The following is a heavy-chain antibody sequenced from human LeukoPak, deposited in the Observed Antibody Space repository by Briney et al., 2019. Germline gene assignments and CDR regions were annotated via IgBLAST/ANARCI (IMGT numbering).Heavy chain of an antibody. J-gene: IGHJ4*02. D-gene: IGHD5-12*01. CDR1: GGTFSSYA. Sequence: VTVTCTAYGGTFSSYAISWVRQPPGQGLEWMGGIIPIFGTANYAQKFQGRVTITADESTSTAYMELSSLRSEDTAVYYCARDTRYSGYDQGAFDYWGQGTPVTVSS. CDR3: ARDTRYSGYDQGAFDY. CDR2: IIPIFGTA. V-gene: IGHV1-69*01.